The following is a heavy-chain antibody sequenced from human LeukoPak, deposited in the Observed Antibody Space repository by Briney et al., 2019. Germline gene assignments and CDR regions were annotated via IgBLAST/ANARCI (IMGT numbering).Heavy chain of an antibody. CDR1: GFTFSSYS. CDR2: ISSSSSYI. CDR3: ARRPYYYGSGSYGGNAFDI. V-gene: IGHV3-21*01. J-gene: IGHJ3*02. D-gene: IGHD3-10*01. Sequence: PRGSLTLSCAASGFTFSSYSMNWVRQAPGKGLEWVASISSSSSYIYYADSVKGRFTISRDNAKNSLYLQMNSLRAEDTAVYYCARRPYYYGSGSYGGNAFDIWGQGTMVTVSS.